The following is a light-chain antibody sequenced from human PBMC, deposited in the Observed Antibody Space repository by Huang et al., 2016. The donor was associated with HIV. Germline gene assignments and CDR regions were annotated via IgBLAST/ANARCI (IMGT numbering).Light chain of an antibody. Sequence: EIVMTQSPDTLSVFPGERGTLSCRASESVSSSLAWYQQKSGQAPRLLIYDASTRATGIPVRFSGSGSGTEFTLTINSLLSKDFAIYYCQQYNDWPPITFGQGTRLDMK. V-gene: IGKV3-15*01. CDR2: DAS. CDR3: QQYNDWPPIT. J-gene: IGKJ5*01. CDR1: ESVSSS.